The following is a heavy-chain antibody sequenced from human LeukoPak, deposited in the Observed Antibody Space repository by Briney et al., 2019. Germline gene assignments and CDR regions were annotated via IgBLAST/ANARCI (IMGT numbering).Heavy chain of an antibody. CDR3: ASSAIRKVCNDAFDI. V-gene: IGHV4-4*07. CDR1: GGSISSYY. CDR2: IYTSGST. J-gene: IGHJ3*02. Sequence: PSETLSLTCTVSGGSISSYYWSWIRQPAGKGLEWIGRIYTSGSTNYNPSLKSRVTMSVDTSKNQFSLKLSSVTAADTAVYYCASSAIRKVCNDAFDIWGQGTMVTVSS.